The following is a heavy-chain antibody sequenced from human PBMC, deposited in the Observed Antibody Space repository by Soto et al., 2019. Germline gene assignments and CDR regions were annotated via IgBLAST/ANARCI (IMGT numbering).Heavy chain of an antibody. V-gene: IGHV3-9*01. Sequence: EVQLVESGGGLVQPGRSLRLSCAASGFTFDDYAMHWVRQAPGKGLEWVSGISWNSGSIGYADYVKGRFTISRDNAKNSLYLQMNSLRAEDTALYYCAKAAETYYYYYYMDVWGKGTTVTVSS. J-gene: IGHJ6*03. CDR2: ISWNSGSI. CDR3: AKAAETYYYYYYMDV. CDR1: GFTFDDYA.